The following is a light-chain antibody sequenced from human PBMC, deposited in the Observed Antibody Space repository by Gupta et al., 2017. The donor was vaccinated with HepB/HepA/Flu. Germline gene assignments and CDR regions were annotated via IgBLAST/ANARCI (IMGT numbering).Light chain of an antibody. CDR1: QSVDTD. J-gene: IGKJ4*01. CDR3: QQLSSWPPLT. CDR2: DAS. V-gene: IGKV3-11*01. Sequence: EIVLTQSPAILSLFPGERATLSCRASQSVDTDLAWYQQRPGLSPRLLIYDASNRATGIPARFRGSGSGTDFTLTINSLEPEDFAVYYCQQLSSWPPLTFGGGTKVEIK.